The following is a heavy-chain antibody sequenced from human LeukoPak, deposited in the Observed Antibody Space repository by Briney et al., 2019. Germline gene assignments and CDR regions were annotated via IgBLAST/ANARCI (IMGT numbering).Heavy chain of an antibody. Sequence: SETLSLTCTVSGGPISSSSYYWGWIRQPPGKGLEWIGSIYYSGSTYYNPSLKSRVTISVDTSKNQFSLKLSSVTAADTAVYYCARVFGSYCSSTSCYSAPDHWGQGTLVTVSS. V-gene: IGHV4-39*07. D-gene: IGHD2-2*01. CDR2: IYYSGST. CDR1: GGPISSSSYY. J-gene: IGHJ4*02. CDR3: ARVFGSYCSSTSCYSAPDH.